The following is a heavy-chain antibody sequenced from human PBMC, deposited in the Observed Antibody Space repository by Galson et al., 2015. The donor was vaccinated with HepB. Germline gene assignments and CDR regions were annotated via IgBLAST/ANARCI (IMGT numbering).Heavy chain of an antibody. CDR1: GGSISSYY. J-gene: IGHJ5*02. CDR2: IYYSGST. V-gene: IGHV4-59*08. D-gene: IGHD3-22*01. Sequence: SETLSLTCTVSGGSISSYYWSWIRQPPGKGLEWIGYIYYSGSTNYNPSLKSRVTISVDTSKNQFSLKLSSVTAADTAVYYCARRGYYDSSGYYGNWFDPWGQGTLVTVSS. CDR3: ARRGYYDSSGYYGNWFDP.